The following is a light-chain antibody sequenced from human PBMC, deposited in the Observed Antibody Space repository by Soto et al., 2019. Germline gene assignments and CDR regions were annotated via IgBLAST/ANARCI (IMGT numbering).Light chain of an antibody. CDR2: GAS. CDR3: QHYGTSALT. J-gene: IGKJ4*01. V-gene: IGKV3-20*01. Sequence: EIVLTQSPATLSLSPGERATLSCRASQSVSSAYLAWYQQKPGQAPRLLIYGASSRVTGTPDRFSGSGSGTDFTLTISRLEPEDFAVYYCQHYGTSALTFGGGTKVDIK. CDR1: QSVSSAY.